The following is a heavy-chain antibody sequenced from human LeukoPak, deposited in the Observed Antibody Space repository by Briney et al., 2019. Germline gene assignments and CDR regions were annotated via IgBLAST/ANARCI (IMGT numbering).Heavy chain of an antibody. Sequence: GGSLRLSCTASGFTFGDYAMSWVRQAPGKGLEWVGFIRSKAYGGTAEYAASVKGRFTISRDDSNSIAYLQMNSLKTEDTAVYYCTRALASIAAAGTDYFDYWGQGTLVTVSS. CDR1: GFTFGDYA. J-gene: IGHJ4*02. D-gene: IGHD6-13*01. CDR2: IRSKAYGGTA. CDR3: TRALASIAAAGTDYFDY. V-gene: IGHV3-49*04.